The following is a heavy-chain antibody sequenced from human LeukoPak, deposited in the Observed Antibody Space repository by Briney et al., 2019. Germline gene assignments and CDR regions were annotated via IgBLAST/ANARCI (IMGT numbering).Heavy chain of an antibody. CDR3: ARDRITMVRGDGMDV. D-gene: IGHD3-10*01. Sequence: GGTLRLSRAASGFTFSSYEMIGVRHAPGRGRECVSYISSSGSTIYYADSVKGRFTISRDNAKNSLYLQMNSLRAEDTAVYYCARDRITMVRGDGMDVWGKGTTVTVSS. J-gene: IGHJ6*04. CDR1: GFTFSSYE. CDR2: ISSSGSTI. V-gene: IGHV3-48*03.